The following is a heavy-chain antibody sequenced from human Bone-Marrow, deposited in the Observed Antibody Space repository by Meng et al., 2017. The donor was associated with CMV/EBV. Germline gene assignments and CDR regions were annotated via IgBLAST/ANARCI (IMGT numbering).Heavy chain of an antibody. CDR1: GFTFSNYG. D-gene: IGHD3-10*01. J-gene: IGHJ4*02. CDR3: AKVEWFGELPLDY. V-gene: IGHV3-33*06. Sequence: GESLKISCAASGFTFSNYGMHWVRQAPGKGLEWVAVIWYDGSNKYYADSVKGRFTISRDNPKNTLYLQMNSLRAEDTAVYYCAKVEWFGELPLDYWGQGTLVTVSS. CDR2: IWYDGSNK.